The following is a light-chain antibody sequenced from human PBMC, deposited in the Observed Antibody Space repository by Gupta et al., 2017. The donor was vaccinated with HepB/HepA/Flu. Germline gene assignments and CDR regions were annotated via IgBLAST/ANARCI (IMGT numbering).Light chain of an antibody. CDR2: DAS. V-gene: IGKV3-15*01. J-gene: IGKJ4*01. CDR3: QHYNNWPLLT. CDR1: QSVSSN. Sequence: EIVMTHSPATLSVSPGERATLSCRASQSVSSNLAWYQQKPGQAPRLVIYDASTRATGVPARFSGSGSGTEFTLTISSLQSEDFAVYYCQHYNNWPLLTFGGGTKVEIK.